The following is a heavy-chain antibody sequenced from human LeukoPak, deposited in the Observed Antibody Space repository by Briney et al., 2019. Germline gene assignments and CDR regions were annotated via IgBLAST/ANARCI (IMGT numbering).Heavy chain of an antibody. CDR2: IIPIFGTA. CDR1: GGTFSSYA. V-gene: IGHV1-69*06. Sequence: SVKVSCKASGGTFSSYAFSWVRQAPGQGLEWMGGIIPIFGTANYAQKFQVRVTITADTSMSTAYMELSSLRSDDTAVYYCARGSRTGWYYFDYWGQGTLVTVSS. CDR3: ARGSRTGWYYFDY. J-gene: IGHJ4*02. D-gene: IGHD6-19*01.